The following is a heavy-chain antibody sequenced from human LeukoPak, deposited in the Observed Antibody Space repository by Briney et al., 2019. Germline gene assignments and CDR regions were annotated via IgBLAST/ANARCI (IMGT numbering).Heavy chain of an antibody. Sequence: PGGSLRLSCAASGFTFSNYNMNWVRQAPGKGLVWVSRIKGDGISTNYADSVKGRFTISRDIAKNTLYLQMNSLRAEDTGVYYCAKDHYWSIDYWGRGTLVTVSS. D-gene: IGHD3-3*01. CDR1: GFTFSNYN. CDR3: AKDHYWSIDY. J-gene: IGHJ4*02. CDR2: IKGDGIST. V-gene: IGHV3-74*01.